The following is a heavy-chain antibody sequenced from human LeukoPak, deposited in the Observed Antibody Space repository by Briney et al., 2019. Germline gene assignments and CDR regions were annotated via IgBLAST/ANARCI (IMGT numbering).Heavy chain of an antibody. Sequence: GRSLRLSCAASGFTFSSYAMHWVRQAPGKGLEWVALISYDGGEKYYADSVKGRFTISRDNSKNTLYLQMNSLRAEDTAVYYCARDLDSYGSYWGQGTLVTVSS. D-gene: IGHD5-18*01. CDR2: ISYDGGEK. J-gene: IGHJ4*02. CDR1: GFTFSSYA. V-gene: IGHV3-30*14. CDR3: ARDLDSYGSY.